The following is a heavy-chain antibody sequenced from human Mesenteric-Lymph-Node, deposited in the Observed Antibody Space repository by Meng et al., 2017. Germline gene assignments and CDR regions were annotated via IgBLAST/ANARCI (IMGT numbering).Heavy chain of an antibody. CDR2: ITGSGGVT. Sequence: GGSLRLSCAASGFTFSSYAVSWVRQAPGKGLEWVSIITGSGGVTYYADSVKGRFTISRDNSKNMLYLQMSSLRAEDTAVYYCAKVPSLAVGPSIHFDYWGQGTMVTVSS. V-gene: IGHV3-23*01. CDR1: GFTFSSYA. CDR3: AKVPSLAVGPSIHFDY. D-gene: IGHD2-15*01. J-gene: IGHJ4*02.